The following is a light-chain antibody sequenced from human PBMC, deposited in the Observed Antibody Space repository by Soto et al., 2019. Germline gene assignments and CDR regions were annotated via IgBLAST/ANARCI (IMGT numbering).Light chain of an antibody. Sequence: QSVLTQSPSASASLGASVKLTCTLSSGHSSYAIAWHQQQPEKGPRYLMKLNSDGSHSKGDGIPDRFSGSSSGAERYLTIHSLQSEDEADYYCQTWGTGIHYVFGTGTKLTVL. CDR2: LNSDGSH. CDR1: SGHSSYA. J-gene: IGLJ1*01. CDR3: QTWGTGIHYV. V-gene: IGLV4-69*01.